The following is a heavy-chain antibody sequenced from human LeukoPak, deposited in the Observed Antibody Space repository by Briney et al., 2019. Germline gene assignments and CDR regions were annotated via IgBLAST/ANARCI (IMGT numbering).Heavy chain of an antibody. CDR1: GFTSSSYA. D-gene: IGHD3-9*01. J-gene: IGHJ6*04. Sequence: PGGSLRLSCAASGFTSSSYAMHWVRQAPGKGLEWVAVISYDGSNKYYADSVKGRFTISRDNSKNTLYLQMNSLRAEDTAVYYCARGGDILTGYPKFYYYYGMDVWGKGTTVTVSS. CDR2: ISYDGSNK. CDR3: ARGGDILTGYPKFYYYYGMDV. V-gene: IGHV3-30*04.